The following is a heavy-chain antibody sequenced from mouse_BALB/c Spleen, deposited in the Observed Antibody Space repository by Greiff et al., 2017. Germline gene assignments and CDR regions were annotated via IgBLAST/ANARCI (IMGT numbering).Heavy chain of an antibody. Sequence: EVQLQESGGGLVQPGGSRKLSCAASGFTFSSFGMHWVRQAPEKGLEWVAYISSGSSTIYYADTVKGRFTISRDNPKNTLFLQMTSLRSEDTAMYYCARRGEYGNYFDYWGQGTTLTVSS. CDR3: ARRGEYGNYFDY. V-gene: IGHV5-17*02. CDR2: ISSGSSTI. D-gene: IGHD2-10*02. CDR1: GFTFSSFG. J-gene: IGHJ2*01.